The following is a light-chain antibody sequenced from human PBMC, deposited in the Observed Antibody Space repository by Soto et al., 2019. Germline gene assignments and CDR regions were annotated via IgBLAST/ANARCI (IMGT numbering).Light chain of an antibody. CDR3: QQANSFPPLT. Sequence: DIQMTQSPSSVSASVGDRVTITCRASQGISSWFAWYQQKPGKAPKLLIYAASSLQSGGPPKFSGSGAGTEFTLTTSSRQPEDFATYYCQQANSFPPLTFGGGTKVEIK. J-gene: IGKJ4*01. CDR1: QGISSW. CDR2: AAS. V-gene: IGKV1-12*01.